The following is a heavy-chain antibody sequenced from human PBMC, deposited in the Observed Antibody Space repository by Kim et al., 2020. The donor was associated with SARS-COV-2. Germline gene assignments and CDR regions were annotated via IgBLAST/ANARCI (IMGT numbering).Heavy chain of an antibody. V-gene: IGHV3-11*06. J-gene: IGHJ4*02. CDR3: AREMRDIVVVPAAISFDY. Sequence: KGRFTISRDNAKNSLDLQMNSLRAEDTAVYYCAREMRDIVVVPAAISFDYWGQGTLVTVSS. D-gene: IGHD2-2*01.